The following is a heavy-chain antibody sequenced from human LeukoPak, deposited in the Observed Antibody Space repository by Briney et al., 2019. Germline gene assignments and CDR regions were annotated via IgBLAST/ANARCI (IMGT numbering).Heavy chain of an antibody. CDR2: MNPNSGNT. J-gene: IGHJ6*02. CDR1: GYTFTSYD. CDR3: AKDREGQNYYYGMDV. D-gene: IGHD1-26*01. Sequence: GASVKVSCKASGYTFTSYDINWVRQATGQGLEWMGWMNPNSGNTGYAQKFQGRVTMTRNTSISTAYMELSSLRSEDTAVYYCAKDREGQNYYYGMDVWGQGTTVTVS. V-gene: IGHV1-8*01.